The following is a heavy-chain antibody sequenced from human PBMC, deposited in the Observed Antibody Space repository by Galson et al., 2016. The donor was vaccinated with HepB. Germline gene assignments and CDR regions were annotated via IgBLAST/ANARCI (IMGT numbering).Heavy chain of an antibody. CDR2: ISYNGNNQ. J-gene: IGHJ6*02. CDR3: ARERWGITMVRGNGMDV. D-gene: IGHD3-10*01. Sequence: SLRLSCAASGFTFSYYGMHWVRQAPGKGLDWVTVISYNGNNQYYADSVKGRFTISRDNSKNTLFLQMNSLRAEDTAVYYCARERWGITMVRGNGMDVWGQGTTVTVSS. CDR1: GFTFSYYG. V-gene: IGHV3-30*03.